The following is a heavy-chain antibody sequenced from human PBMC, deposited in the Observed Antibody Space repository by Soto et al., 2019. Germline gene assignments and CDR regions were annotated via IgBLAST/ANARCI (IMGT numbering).Heavy chain of an antibody. D-gene: IGHD4-4*01. V-gene: IGHV4-34*01. CDR1: GGSFSGYY. J-gene: IGHJ6*02. CDR2: INHSGST. Sequence: NPSETLSLTCAVYGGSFSGYYGSWIRQPPGKGLEWIGEINHSGSTNYNPSLTSRVTISVDTSKNQFSLKLSSVTAADTAVYYCARGGFATVTYYYYYGMDVWGQGTTVTVSS. CDR3: ARGGFATVTYYYYYGMDV.